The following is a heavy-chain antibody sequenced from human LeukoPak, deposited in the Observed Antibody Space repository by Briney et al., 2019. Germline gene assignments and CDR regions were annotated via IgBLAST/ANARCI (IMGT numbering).Heavy chain of an antibody. CDR2: IRGSGTST. CDR1: GFTFSSYA. J-gene: IGHJ4*02. V-gene: IGHV3-23*01. Sequence: TGGSLRLSCAASGFTFSSYAMSWVRQAPGKGLEWVSAIRGSGTSTYYADSVKGRFTISRDNSKNTLYLQMNSLRAEDTAVYYCARRRGYYDSSADPYYFDYWGQGTLVTVSS. D-gene: IGHD3-22*01. CDR3: ARRRGYYDSSADPYYFDY.